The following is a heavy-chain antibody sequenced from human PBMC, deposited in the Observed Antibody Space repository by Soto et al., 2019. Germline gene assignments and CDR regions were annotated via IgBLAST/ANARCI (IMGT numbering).Heavy chain of an antibody. Sequence: EVQLLESGGGLVQPGGSLRLSCAASGFTVSSYAMSWVRQAPGKGLEWVSVISGSGSTYSADSVKGRFTISRDSSKNTVYLQMSSLRAGDTAIYYCASALRFTFTTGYYMDVWGRGTTVTVSS. D-gene: IGHD3-16*01. CDR3: ASALRFTFTTGYYMDV. CDR1: GFTVSSYA. J-gene: IGHJ6*03. V-gene: IGHV3-23*01. CDR2: ISGSGST.